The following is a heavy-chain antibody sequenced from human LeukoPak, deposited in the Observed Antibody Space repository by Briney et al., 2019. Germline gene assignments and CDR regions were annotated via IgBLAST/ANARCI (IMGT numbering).Heavy chain of an antibody. CDR2: ISAYNSNT. CDR1: GYTFTSYG. Sequence: ASVRVTCKASGYTFTSYGISWVRQAPGQGLEWMGWISAYNSNTNYAQKLQGRVTMTTDSSTSTAYMELRSLRSDDTAVYYCARVRDYGGGYYMDVWGKGTTVTVSS. D-gene: IGHD4-23*01. V-gene: IGHV1-18*01. CDR3: ARVRDYGGGYYMDV. J-gene: IGHJ6*03.